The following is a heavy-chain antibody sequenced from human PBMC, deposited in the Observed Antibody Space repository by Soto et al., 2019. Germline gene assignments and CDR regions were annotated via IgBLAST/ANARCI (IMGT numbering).Heavy chain of an antibody. Sequence: PGGSLRLSCAASGFTFSSYSMHWVRQAPGKGLEWVAVTSYDESNKYYADSVKGRITISRDNSKNTLFLQMDSLRGEDTAVYYCACARFCGGGSGHRPFCLDAWGQGTLVTVSS. CDR1: GFTFSSYS. J-gene: IGHJ5*01. D-gene: IGHD2-15*01. CDR3: ACARFCGGGSGHRPFCLDA. V-gene: IGHV3-30-3*01. CDR2: TSYDESNK.